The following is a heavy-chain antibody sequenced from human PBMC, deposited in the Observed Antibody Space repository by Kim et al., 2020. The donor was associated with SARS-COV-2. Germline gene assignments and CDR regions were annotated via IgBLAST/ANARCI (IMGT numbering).Heavy chain of an antibody. Sequence: QKFQGRVTITRDTSASTAYMELSSLRSEDTAVYYCARLPSRQGSSWSIYWGQGTLVTVSS. J-gene: IGHJ4*02. D-gene: IGHD6-13*01. V-gene: IGHV1-3*01. CDR3: ARLPSRQGSSWSIY.